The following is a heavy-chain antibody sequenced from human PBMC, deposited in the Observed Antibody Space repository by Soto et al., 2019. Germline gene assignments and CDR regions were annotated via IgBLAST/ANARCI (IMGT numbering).Heavy chain of an antibody. CDR1: GFTFSSYA. D-gene: IGHD3-10*01. J-gene: IGHJ6*02. CDR3: AKGPRGDYYYYGMDV. V-gene: IGHV3-23*01. Sequence: PGGSLRLSCAASGFTFSSYAMSWVRQAPGKGLEWVSAISGSGGSTYYADSVKGRFTISRDNSKNTLYLQMNSLRAEDTAVYYWAKGPRGDYYYYGMDVWGQGTTVTVSS. CDR2: ISGSGGST.